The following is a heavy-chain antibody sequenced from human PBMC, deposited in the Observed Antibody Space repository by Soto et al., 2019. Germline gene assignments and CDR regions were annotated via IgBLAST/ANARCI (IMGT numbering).Heavy chain of an antibody. Sequence: EVQLVESGGGLVQPGGSLRLSCAASGFTVSSNYMSWVRQAPGKGLEWVSVIYSGGSTYYADSVKGRFTISRDNSKNTLYLQMNSLRAEDTAMYYCARVSPTISAAGTRYFDLWGRGTLVTVSS. D-gene: IGHD6-13*01. CDR3: ARVSPTISAAGTRYFDL. CDR1: GFTVSSNY. V-gene: IGHV3-66*01. J-gene: IGHJ2*01. CDR2: IYSGGST.